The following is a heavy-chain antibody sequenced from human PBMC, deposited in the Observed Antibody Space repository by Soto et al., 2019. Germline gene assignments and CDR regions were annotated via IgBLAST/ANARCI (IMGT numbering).Heavy chain of an antibody. CDR3: PRHLTGTAYAFDI. D-gene: IGHD1-7*01. CDR2: ISGGGVST. V-gene: IGHV3-23*01. J-gene: IGHJ3*02. CDR1: GFTFSNYA. Sequence: EVQLLESGGGLLQPGGSLRLSCAASGFTFSNYAMSWVRQAPGKGLEWVSTISGGGVSTYNANSVKGRITIASDNSKSTQFLQMNALRAEDTAVHYYPRHLTGTAYAFDIWGQGTMVTVSS.